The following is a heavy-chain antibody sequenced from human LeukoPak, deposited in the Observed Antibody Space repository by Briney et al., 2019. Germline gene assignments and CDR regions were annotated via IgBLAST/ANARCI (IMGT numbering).Heavy chain of an antibody. Sequence: AGRSLRLSCAASGFTFSSYGMHWVRQAAGKGLEWVAVVSYDGTNEYYADSVKGRFTISRDNSKNTLYLQMNSLRPEDTAVYYCAREDSMVRGVVFDSWGQGTLVTVSS. J-gene: IGHJ4*02. CDR3: AREDSMVRGVVFDS. CDR2: VSYDGTNE. D-gene: IGHD3-10*01. CDR1: GFTFSSYG. V-gene: IGHV3-30-3*01.